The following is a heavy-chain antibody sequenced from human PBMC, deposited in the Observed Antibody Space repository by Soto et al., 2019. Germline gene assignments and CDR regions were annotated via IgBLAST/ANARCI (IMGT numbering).Heavy chain of an antibody. Sequence: ASVKVSCKASGYTFTSYGISWVRQAPGQGLEWMGWISAYNGNTNYAQKLQGRVTMTTDTSTSTAYMELRSLRSDDTAVYYCARDSRPFEYSSSCDYWGQGTLVTVSS. V-gene: IGHV1-18*01. D-gene: IGHD6-6*01. CDR2: ISAYNGNT. CDR3: ARDSRPFEYSSSCDY. CDR1: GYTFTSYG. J-gene: IGHJ4*02.